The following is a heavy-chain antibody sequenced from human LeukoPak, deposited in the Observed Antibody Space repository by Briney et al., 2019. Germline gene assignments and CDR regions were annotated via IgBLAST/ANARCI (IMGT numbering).Heavy chain of an antibody. CDR1: GFSLSDYA. V-gene: IGHV3-23*01. D-gene: IGHD1-1*01. Sequence: PGGSLRLSCAASGFSLSDYAMTWVRQAPGKGLEWVSTISGSGSKTFYADSVKGRFTISRDNSKDTLYLQMSSLRAEDTALYYCAYLIIQAGAYEYFQHGSQGTLVSVSS. J-gene: IGHJ1*01. CDR2: ISGSGSKT. CDR3: AYLIIQAGAYEYFQH.